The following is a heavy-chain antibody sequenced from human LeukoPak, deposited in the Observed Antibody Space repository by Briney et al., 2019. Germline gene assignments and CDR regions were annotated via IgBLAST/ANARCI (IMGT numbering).Heavy chain of an antibody. D-gene: IGHD6-6*01. CDR1: GFTFSSYG. V-gene: IGHV3-33*01. CDR3: AREHLGSSSDFDY. J-gene: IGHJ4*02. CDR2: IWYDGSNK. Sequence: GGSLRLSCAASGFTFSSYGMHWVRQAPGKGLEWVAVIWYDGSNKYYADSVKGRFTISRDNSKNTLYLQMNSLRAEDTAVYYCAREHLGSSSDFDYWGQGTLVTVSS.